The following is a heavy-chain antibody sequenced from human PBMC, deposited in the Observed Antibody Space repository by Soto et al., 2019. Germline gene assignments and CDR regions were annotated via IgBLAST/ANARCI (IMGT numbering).Heavy chain of an antibody. J-gene: IGHJ4*02. CDR1: GFTFSSYG. CDR2: ISYDGSNK. D-gene: IGHD5-18*01. CDR3: AKGDTAMHLDY. Sequence: SLRLSCAASGFTFSSYGMHWVRQAPGKGLEWVAVISYDGSNKYYADSVKGRFTISRDNSKNTLYLQMNSLRAEDTAVYYCAKGDTAMHLDYWGQGTLVTVSS. V-gene: IGHV3-30*18.